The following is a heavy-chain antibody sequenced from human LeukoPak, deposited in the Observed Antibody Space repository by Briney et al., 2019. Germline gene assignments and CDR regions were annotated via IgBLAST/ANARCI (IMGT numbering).Heavy chain of an antibody. V-gene: IGHV4-31*03. CDR3: ARARWVTMVRGVPLYYYYYGMDV. CDR1: GGSISSGGYY. Sequence: SETLSLTCTVSGGSISSGGYYWSWIRQHPGKGLEWIGYIYYSRSTYYNPSLKSRVTISVDTSKNQFSLKLSSVTAADTAVYYCARARWVTMVRGVPLYYYYYGMDVWGQGTTVTVSS. J-gene: IGHJ6*02. CDR2: IYYSRST. D-gene: IGHD3-10*01.